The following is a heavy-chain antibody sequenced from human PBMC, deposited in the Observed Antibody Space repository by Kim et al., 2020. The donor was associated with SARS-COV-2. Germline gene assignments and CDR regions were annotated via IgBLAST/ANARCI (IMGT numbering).Heavy chain of an antibody. V-gene: IGHV3-11*03. J-gene: IGHJ4*02. CDR2: ISSSSSYT. CDR3: ARTGGYYDILTGPPRLNDY. Sequence: GGSLRLSCAASGFTFSDYYMSWIRQAPGKGLEWVSYISSSSSYTNYADSVKGRFTISRDNAKNSLYLQMNSLRAEDTAVYYCARTGGYYDILTGPPRLNDYWGQGTLVTVSS. CDR1: GFTFSDYY. D-gene: IGHD3-9*01.